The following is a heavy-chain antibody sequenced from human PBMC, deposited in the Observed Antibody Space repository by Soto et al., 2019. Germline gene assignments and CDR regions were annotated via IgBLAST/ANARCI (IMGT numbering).Heavy chain of an antibody. CDR3: ARGGSGSGSYLYYYYYYYMDI. J-gene: IGHJ6*03. CDR2: MYSGGST. Sequence: GGSLRLSCAASGFTVSSNYMSWVRQAPGKGLEWVSVMYSGGSTYYADSVKGRFTISRDNSKNTLYLQMNSLRAEDTAVYYCARGGSGSGSYLYYYYYYYMDIWGKGTTVTVSS. V-gene: IGHV3-66*01. D-gene: IGHD3-10*01. CDR1: GFTVSSNY.